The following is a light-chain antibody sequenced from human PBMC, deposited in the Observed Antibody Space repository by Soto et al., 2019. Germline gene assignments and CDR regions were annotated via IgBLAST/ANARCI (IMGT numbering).Light chain of an antibody. CDR2: FGS. CDR1: QSLLFRNGYNY. V-gene: IGKV2-28*01. J-gene: IGKJ4*01. Sequence: DIVLTQSPLSLSVTPGEPASISCRASQSLLFRNGYNYLDWYLQKPGQSPQLLIYFGSSRASGVPDRFSGSGSGTGFTLKISRVEAEDVGVYYCKQAVQNPLTFGGGTKVEIK. CDR3: KQAVQNPLT.